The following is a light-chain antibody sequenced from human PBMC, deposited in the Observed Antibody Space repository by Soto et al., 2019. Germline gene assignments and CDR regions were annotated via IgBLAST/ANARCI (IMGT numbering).Light chain of an antibody. V-gene: IGKV3-20*01. CDR3: QQYGNSPWT. CDR2: GAS. Sequence: EIVLTQSPGTLSLSPGERATLSCRASQSVRSNYLAWYRQTPGQAPRLLIYGASNRATGIPDRFSGSGSGTDFTLIISRLEPEDFALYYCQQYGNSPWTLGQGTKVESK. CDR1: QSVRSNY. J-gene: IGKJ1*01.